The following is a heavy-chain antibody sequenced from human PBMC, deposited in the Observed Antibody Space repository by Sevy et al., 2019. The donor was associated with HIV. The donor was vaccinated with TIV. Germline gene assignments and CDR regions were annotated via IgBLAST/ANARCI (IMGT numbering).Heavy chain of an antibody. J-gene: IGHJ6*02. CDR2: IKPDGREK. CDR3: ARVDVACVDGDCDAFYFYGMDV. D-gene: IGHD2-21*02. Sequence: GGSLRLSCAASGFTFSGFWMTWVRQAPGKGMEWVANIKPDGREKNYVHSVKGRFTISRDNAKNSVYLQMNTLRAEDTAVYYCARVDVACVDGDCDAFYFYGMDVWGQGTTVTVSS. CDR1: GFTFSGFW. V-gene: IGHV3-7*01.